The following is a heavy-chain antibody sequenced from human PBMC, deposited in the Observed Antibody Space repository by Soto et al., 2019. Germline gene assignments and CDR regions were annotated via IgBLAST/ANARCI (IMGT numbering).Heavy chain of an antibody. CDR1: GYTFTGYY. V-gene: IGHV1-2*02. Sequence: ASVKVSCKASGYTFTGYYIHWVRQAPVQGLEWMGWINPNNGDTNYAQKFQGRVSMTRDTSTSTAYMELSSLRFDDTAVYYCARHSGYDYVFDYWGQGTLVTVSS. J-gene: IGHJ4*02. CDR2: INPNNGDT. CDR3: ARHSGYDYVFDY. D-gene: IGHD5-12*01.